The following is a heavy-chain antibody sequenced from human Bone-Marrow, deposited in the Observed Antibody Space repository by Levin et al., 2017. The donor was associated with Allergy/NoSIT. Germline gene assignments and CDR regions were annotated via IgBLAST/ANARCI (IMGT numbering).Heavy chain of an antibody. CDR1: GDSVNNENYY. CDR3: ARDRKRGVAALFDF. J-gene: IGHJ4*02. CDR2: IYYNGGT. D-gene: IGHD6-19*01. Sequence: PSETLSLTCTVSGDSVNNENYYWAWVRQPPGKGLEWIGSIYYNGGTYSNPALNRRGTISLDRSRNQFSLRLVSVTAADTAVYYCARDRKRGVAALFDFWGQGRLVTVSS. V-gene: IGHV4-39*07.